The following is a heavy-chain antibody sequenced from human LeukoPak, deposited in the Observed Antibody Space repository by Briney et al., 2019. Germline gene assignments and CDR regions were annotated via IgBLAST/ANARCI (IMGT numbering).Heavy chain of an antibody. CDR1: GYTLTELS. V-gene: IGHV1-24*01. CDR3: ATLLGDYSNKDY. J-gene: IGHJ4*02. Sequence: ASVKVSCKASGYTLTELSMHWVRQAPGKGLEWMGGFDPEDGETIYAQKFQGRVTMTEDTSTDTAYMELSSLRSEDTAVYYCATLLGDYSNKDYWGQGTLVTVSS. D-gene: IGHD4-11*01. CDR2: FDPEDGET.